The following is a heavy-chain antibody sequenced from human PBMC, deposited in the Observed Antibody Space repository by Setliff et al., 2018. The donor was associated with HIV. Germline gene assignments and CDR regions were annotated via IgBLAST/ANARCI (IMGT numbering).Heavy chain of an antibody. Sequence: PSETLSLTCAVSGYSISSGYYWGWIRQPPGKGLEWIGCIYQSGSTYYNVSLKSRVTISVDTSKNQFSLKLNSVTAADTAIYYCARHRAVAGANYFDFWGQGTLVTVSS. V-gene: IGHV4-38-2*01. CDR2: IYQSGST. D-gene: IGHD6-19*01. CDR3: ARHRAVAGANYFDF. J-gene: IGHJ4*02. CDR1: GYSISSGYY.